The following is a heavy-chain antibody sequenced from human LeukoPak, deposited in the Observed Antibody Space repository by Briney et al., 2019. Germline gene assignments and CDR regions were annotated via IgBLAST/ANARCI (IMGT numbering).Heavy chain of an antibody. CDR3: ARTTWVRYGSGSYYTHYYFDY. D-gene: IGHD3-10*01. CDR2: INPNSGGT. Sequence: ASVKVSCKASGYTLTGYYMHWVRQAPGQGLEWMGWINPNSGGTNYAQKFQGRVTMTRDTSISTAYMELSRLRSDDTAVYYCARTTWVRYGSGSYYTHYYFDYWGQGTLVTVSS. CDR1: GYTLTGYY. J-gene: IGHJ4*02. V-gene: IGHV1-2*02.